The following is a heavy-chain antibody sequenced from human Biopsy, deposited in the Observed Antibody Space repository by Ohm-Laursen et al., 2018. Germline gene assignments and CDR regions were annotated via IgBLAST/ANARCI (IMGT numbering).Heavy chain of an antibody. V-gene: IGHV4-59*01. D-gene: IGHD3-3*01. CDR1: GGSIISYY. CDR3: ARTPRDSFWSGSYKRGLWFDP. Sequence: TLSLTCGVSGGSIISYYWTWIRQPPGKGLEWIGHVYNGGITKYNPSLKSRVTISKDTSKNQFYLQVNSVTAADTAVYYCARTPRDSFWSGSYKRGLWFDPWGQGTLVIVSS. CDR2: VYNGGIT. J-gene: IGHJ5*02.